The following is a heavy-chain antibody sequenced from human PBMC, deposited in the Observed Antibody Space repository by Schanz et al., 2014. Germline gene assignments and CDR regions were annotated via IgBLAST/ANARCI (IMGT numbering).Heavy chain of an antibody. Sequence: VQLVESGGGLVKPGGSLRLSCAASGFTSSNAWMSWVRQAPGKGLEWVAVILYDGSKTYYADSVKGRFTISRDNSKNTLSLQMNSLRAEDTAVYYCAREEGYGYGPGAFDIWGQGTMVTVSS. CDR2: ILYDGSKT. CDR3: AREEGYGYGPGAFDI. CDR1: GFTSSNAW. V-gene: IGHV3-30*03. J-gene: IGHJ3*02. D-gene: IGHD5-18*01.